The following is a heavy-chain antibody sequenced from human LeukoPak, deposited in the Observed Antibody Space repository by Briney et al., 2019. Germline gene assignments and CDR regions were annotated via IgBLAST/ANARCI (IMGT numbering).Heavy chain of an antibody. CDR3: ARGSIAARHLFDY. J-gene: IGHJ4*02. CDR2: INHSGST. CDR1: GGSISSYY. V-gene: IGHV4-34*01. D-gene: IGHD6-6*01. Sequence: SETLSLTCTVSGGSISSYYWSWIRQPPGKGLEWIGEINHSGSTNYNPSLKSRVTISVDTSKNQFSLKLSSVTAADTAVYYCARGSIAARHLFDYWGQGTLVTVSS.